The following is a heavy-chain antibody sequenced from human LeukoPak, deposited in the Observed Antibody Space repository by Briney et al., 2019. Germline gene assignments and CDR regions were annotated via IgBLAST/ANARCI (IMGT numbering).Heavy chain of an antibody. Sequence: PGGSLRLSCAASGFTFDDYAMHWVRQAPGKGLEWVSGISWNSGSIGYADSVKGRFTISRDNAKNSLYLQMNSLRAEDTALYYCAKDIRYSSGLDAFDIWGQGTMVTVSS. D-gene: IGHD6-19*01. V-gene: IGHV3-9*01. CDR3: AKDIRYSSGLDAFDI. CDR2: ISWNSGSI. J-gene: IGHJ3*02. CDR1: GFTFDDYA.